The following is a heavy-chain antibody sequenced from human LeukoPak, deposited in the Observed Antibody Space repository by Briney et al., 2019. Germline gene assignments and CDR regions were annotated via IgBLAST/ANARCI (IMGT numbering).Heavy chain of an antibody. J-gene: IGHJ4*02. V-gene: IGHV3-23*01. CDR2: IGASGGST. CDR1: GFTFSSYE. Sequence: PGRSLRLSCAASGFTFSSYEMNWVRQAPGKGLEWVSGIGASGGSTYYADSVKGRFTISRDNSKNTLYLQVNSLRTEDTAVYYCAKAEGYDVLTGLDYWGQGTLVTVSS. D-gene: IGHD3-9*01. CDR3: AKAEGYDVLTGLDY.